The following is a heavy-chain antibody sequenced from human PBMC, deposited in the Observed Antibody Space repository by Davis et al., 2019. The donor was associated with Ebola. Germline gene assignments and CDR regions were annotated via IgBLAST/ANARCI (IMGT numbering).Heavy chain of an antibody. CDR3: ARGAGSYGAVDI. J-gene: IGHJ3*02. D-gene: IGHD1-26*01. V-gene: IGHV1-18*04. Sequence: ASVKVSCKASGYTFTSYYMHWVRQAPGQGLEWMGWISAYNGNTNYAQKLQGRVTMTTDTSTSTAYMELSSLRSEDTAVYYCARGAGSYGAVDIWGQGTMVTVSS. CDR1: GYTFTSYY. CDR2: ISAYNGNT.